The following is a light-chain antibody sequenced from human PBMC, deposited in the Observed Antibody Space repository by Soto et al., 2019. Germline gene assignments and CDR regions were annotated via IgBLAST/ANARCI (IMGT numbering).Light chain of an antibody. Sequence: EIVLTQSPGTLSLSPGDRATLSCRASQFISSAYLAWYQQRPGQAPRLLIYASSSRATGIPDRFSGSGSGTDFTLTISRLEPEDFAVYYCQQCGSSLPWTFGQGTKVEMK. V-gene: IGKV3-20*01. CDR3: QQCGSSLPWT. CDR2: ASS. J-gene: IGKJ1*01. CDR1: QFISSAY.